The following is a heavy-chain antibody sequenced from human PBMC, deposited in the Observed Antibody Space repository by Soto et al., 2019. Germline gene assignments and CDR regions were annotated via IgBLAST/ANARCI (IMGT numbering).Heavy chain of an antibody. Sequence: SETLSLTCAVYGGFFSGYYWSWIRQPPGKGLEWIGEINHSGSTNYNPSLKSRVTISVDTAYMELSSLRSEDTAVYYCAGSWTGGDDYYYGMDVWGQGTTVTVSS. D-gene: IGHD6-13*01. CDR1: GGFFSGYY. V-gene: IGHV4-34*01. CDR2: INHSGST. J-gene: IGHJ6*02. CDR3: AGSWTGGDDYYYGMDV.